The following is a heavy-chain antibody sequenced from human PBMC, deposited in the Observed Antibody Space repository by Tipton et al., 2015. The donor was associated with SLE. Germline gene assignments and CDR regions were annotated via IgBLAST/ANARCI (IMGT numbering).Heavy chain of an antibody. CDR1: GFTFNDYA. CDR2: IYSGGGT. Sequence: SLRLSCAASGFTFNDYAMSWVRPAPGKGLEWVSVIYSGGGTSYADSVMGRFTISRDTSKNTLYLQMNSLRVDDTAVYYCAKGPIMYTYDRSGYEFYDWGQGTLVTVSS. D-gene: IGHD3-22*01. J-gene: IGHJ4*02. V-gene: IGHV3-23*03. CDR3: AKGPIMYTYDRSGYEFYD.